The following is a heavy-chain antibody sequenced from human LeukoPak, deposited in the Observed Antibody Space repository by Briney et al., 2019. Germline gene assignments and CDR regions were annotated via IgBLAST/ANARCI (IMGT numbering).Heavy chain of an antibody. CDR1: GYTFTSYY. J-gene: IGHJ4*02. V-gene: IGHV1-46*01. CDR2: INPSGGST. D-gene: IGHD6-13*01. CDR3: ARDMQQLDPEDY. Sequence: ASVKVSCKASGYTFTSYYMHWVRQAPGQGLEWMGIINPSGGSTSYAQKFQGRVTMTRDTSTSTVYMELSSLRYEDTAVYYCARDMQQLDPEDYWGQGTLVTVSS.